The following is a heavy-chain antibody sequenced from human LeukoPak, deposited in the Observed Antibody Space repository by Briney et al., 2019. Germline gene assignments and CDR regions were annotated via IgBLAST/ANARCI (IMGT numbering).Heavy chain of an antibody. CDR2: IHPEDSYA. CDR1: GYVFIRHW. Sequence: GESLKISCKTSGYVFIRHWIGWVRQVPGKGLEWMGVIHPEDSYARYIPAFEGQVTLSVDESTNTAHLQLSSLKASDTAIYYCARQNHYYYYMDVWGRGTTVLVSS. V-gene: IGHV5-51*01. CDR3: ARQNHYYYYMDV. J-gene: IGHJ6*03.